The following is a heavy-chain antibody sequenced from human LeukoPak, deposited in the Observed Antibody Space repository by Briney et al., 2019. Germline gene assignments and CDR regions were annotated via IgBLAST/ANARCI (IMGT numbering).Heavy chain of an antibody. J-gene: IGHJ4*02. CDR3: TKPPTALVRGGYYFDT. Sequence: SETLSLTCAVYGGSFISYYWSWIRQPPGKGLEWIGEINHSGSTDYNPSLKSRVTISVDTSKNQYSLKLSSVSAADTAVYYWTKPPTALVRGGYYFDTWGLGTPVTVSS. D-gene: IGHD6-6*01. V-gene: IGHV4-34*01. CDR2: INHSGST. CDR1: GGSFISYY.